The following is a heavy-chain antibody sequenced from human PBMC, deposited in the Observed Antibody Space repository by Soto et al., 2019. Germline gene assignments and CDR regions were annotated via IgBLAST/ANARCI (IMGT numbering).Heavy chain of an antibody. CDR2: ISGSGGST. CDR3: AKADYDFWSCSPSYFDY. Sequence: EVQLLESGGGLVQPGGSLRLSCAASGFTFSSYAMSWVRQAPGKGLEWVSAISGSGGSTYYADSVKGRFTISRDNSKNTLYLQMNSLRAEDTAVYYCAKADYDFWSCSPSYFDYWGQGTLVTVSS. J-gene: IGHJ4*02. V-gene: IGHV3-23*01. CDR1: GFTFSSYA. D-gene: IGHD3-3*01.